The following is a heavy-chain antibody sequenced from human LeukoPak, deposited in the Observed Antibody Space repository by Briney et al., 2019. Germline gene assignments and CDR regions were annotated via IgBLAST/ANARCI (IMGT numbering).Heavy chain of an antibody. J-gene: IGHJ6*03. D-gene: IGHD4-11*01. Sequence: PGGSLRLSCAASGFTFSSYAMSWVRQAPGKGLEWVSIVGGGGDNTFYADSVKGRFIISRDNSKNTLYLQMNSLRAEDTAIYYCAKGTRTTVTHHYYCMDVWGKGTTVTVSS. CDR1: GFTFSSYA. V-gene: IGHV3-23*01. CDR2: VGGGGDNT. CDR3: AKGTRTTVTHHYYCMDV.